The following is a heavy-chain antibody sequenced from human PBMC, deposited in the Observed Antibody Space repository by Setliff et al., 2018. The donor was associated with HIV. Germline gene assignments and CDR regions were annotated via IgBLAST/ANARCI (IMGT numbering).Heavy chain of an antibody. CDR3: AKEAVSGTYFGSGFDY. J-gene: IGHJ4*02. D-gene: IGHD1-26*01. CDR2: IKWSTNRI. CDR1: GFTFDDYA. V-gene: IGHV3-9*01. Sequence: PGGSLRLSCATSGFTFDDYALHWVRQAPGKGLEWVSGIKWSTNRIRYADSVKGRFTISRDSAKNFLYLQMNSLTTEDTALYYRAKEAVSGTYFGSGFDYWGQGTLVTVSS.